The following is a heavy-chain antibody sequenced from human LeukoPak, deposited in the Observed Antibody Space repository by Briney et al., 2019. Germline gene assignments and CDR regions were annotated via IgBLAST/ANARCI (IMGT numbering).Heavy chain of an antibody. CDR1: GGTFSSYA. Sequence: ASVKVSCKASGGTFSSYAISWVRQAPGQGLEWMGGIIPIFGTANYAQKFQGRVTITADKSTSTAYMELSSLRSEDTAVYYCARDDYDILTSYPNWFDPWGQGTLVTVSS. J-gene: IGHJ5*02. V-gene: IGHV1-69*06. CDR3: ARDDYDILTSYPNWFDP. CDR2: IIPIFGTA. D-gene: IGHD3-9*01.